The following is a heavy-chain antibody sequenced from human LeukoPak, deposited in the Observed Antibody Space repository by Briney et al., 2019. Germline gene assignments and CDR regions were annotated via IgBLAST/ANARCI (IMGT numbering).Heavy chain of an antibody. CDR1: GGSISSYY. CDR3: ARGGRRDGYNS. CDR2: IYYSGSSNT. V-gene: IGHV4-59*01. J-gene: IGHJ5*02. Sequence: SETLSLTCTVSGGSISSYYWSWIRQPPGKGLEWIAYIYYSGSSNTNYNPSLKSRATISVDTSKNQFSLKMSSVTAADTAVYYCARGGRRDGYNSWGQGTLVTVSS. D-gene: IGHD5-24*01.